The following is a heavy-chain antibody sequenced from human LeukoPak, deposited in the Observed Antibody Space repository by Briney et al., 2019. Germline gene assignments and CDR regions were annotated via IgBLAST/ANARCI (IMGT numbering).Heavy chain of an antibody. CDR3: ARDDFEYSVHYGMDV. J-gene: IGHJ6*02. CDR1: GGSISTYY. CDR2: VYRSGNT. Sequence: SETLSLTCSVSGGSISTYYWSWIRQPAGKGLEWIGRVYRSGNTNYNPSLKSRVTMSVDTPKNQISLRLRSVTAADTAVYYCARDDFEYSVHYGMDVWGQGTTVTVSS. V-gene: IGHV4-4*07. D-gene: IGHD3-9*01.